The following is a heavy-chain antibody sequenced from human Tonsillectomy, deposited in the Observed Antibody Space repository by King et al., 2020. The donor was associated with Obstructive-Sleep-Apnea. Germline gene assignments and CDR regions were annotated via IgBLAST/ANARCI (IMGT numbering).Heavy chain of an antibody. J-gene: IGHJ4*02. Sequence: QLVQSGVEVKKPGASVKVSCKASGYTFINYGISWVRQAPGQGLEWMGWISAYNGDTNYAQKFQGRVTMTTDTSTSTGYMELRSLRSDDTAVYFCARDGQVVAADLDHWGQGTLVTVSS. CDR2: ISAYNGDT. CDR1: GYTFINYG. D-gene: IGHD2-15*01. CDR3: ARDGQVVAADLDH. V-gene: IGHV1-18*01.